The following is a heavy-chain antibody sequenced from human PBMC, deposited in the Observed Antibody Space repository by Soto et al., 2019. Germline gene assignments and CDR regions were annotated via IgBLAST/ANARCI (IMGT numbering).Heavy chain of an antibody. D-gene: IGHD1-26*01. CDR1: GGSISSYY. V-gene: IGHV4-59*08. J-gene: IGHJ4*02. CDR2: IYYSGST. CDR3: ARQYGGSYADY. Sequence: SETLSLTCTVSGGSISSYYWSWIRQPPGKGLEWIGYIYYSGSTNYNPSPKSRVTISVDTSKNQFSLKLSSVTAADTAVYYCARQYGGSYADYWGQGTLVTVSS.